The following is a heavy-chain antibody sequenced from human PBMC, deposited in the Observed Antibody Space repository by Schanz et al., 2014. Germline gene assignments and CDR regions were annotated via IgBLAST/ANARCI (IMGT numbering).Heavy chain of an antibody. CDR3: ARVHHYDPSGWGYFDY. J-gene: IGHJ4*02. V-gene: IGHV3-66*01. Sequence: EGQLAESGGGLVQPGGSLRLSCTASGFAFSSYSMNWVRQAPGKGLEWVSVIYSGIGAYYADSVKDRFTVSRDNSKNTVYLQMNRLRAEDTAVYYCARVHHYDPSGWGYFDYWGQGALVTVSS. CDR2: IYSGIGA. D-gene: IGHD3-22*01. CDR1: GFAFSSYS.